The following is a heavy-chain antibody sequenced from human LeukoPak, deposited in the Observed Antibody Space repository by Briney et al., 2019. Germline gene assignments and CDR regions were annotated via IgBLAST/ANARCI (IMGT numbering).Heavy chain of an antibody. J-gene: IGHJ4*02. CDR2: INNNGDRT. CDR1: GFTFSSYS. CDR3: ARDPLTHLVWSGAAAGTRFFDY. V-gene: IGHV3-64*01. D-gene: IGHD6-13*01. Sequence: PGGSLRLSCAASGFTFSSYSMHWARQAPGKGLEYVSAINNNGDRTYYAKSVEGRFTISRDNAKNSLYLQMNSLKAEDTAVYYCARDPLTHLVWSGAAAGTRFFDYWGQGTLVTVSS.